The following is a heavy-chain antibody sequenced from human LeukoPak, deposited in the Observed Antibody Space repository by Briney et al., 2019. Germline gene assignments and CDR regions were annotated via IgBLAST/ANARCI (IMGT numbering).Heavy chain of an antibody. D-gene: IGHD4-17*01. CDR2: ISWNSGSM. V-gene: IGHV3-9*01. CDR3: AKAASLSTVTTPLGY. CDR1: GFTFDDYA. Sequence: GGSLRLSCAASGFTFDDYAMHWVRQAPGKGLEWVSGISWNSGSMGYADSVKGRFTISRDNAKNSLYLQMNSLRAEDTALYYCAKAASLSTVTTPLGYWGQGTLVTVSS. J-gene: IGHJ4*02.